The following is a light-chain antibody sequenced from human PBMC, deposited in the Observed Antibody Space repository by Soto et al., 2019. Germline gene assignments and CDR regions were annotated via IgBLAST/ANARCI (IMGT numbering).Light chain of an antibody. V-gene: IGKV3-20*01. J-gene: IGKJ1*01. CDR1: QSVTSNY. CDR2: AIS. Sequence: EIVLTQSPGTLSLSPGESAALSCRASQSVTSNYLAWYRQKPGQAPRLLIYAISSRAAGVSDRFSGTGSGTDFTLTITRLEPGDSAVYYCQQYSKSPWTFGQGTRVEV. CDR3: QQYSKSPWT.